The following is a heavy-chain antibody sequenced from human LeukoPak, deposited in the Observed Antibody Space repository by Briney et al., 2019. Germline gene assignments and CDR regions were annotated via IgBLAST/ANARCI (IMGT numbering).Heavy chain of an antibody. D-gene: IGHD1-26*01. J-gene: IGHJ5*02. V-gene: IGHV3-48*01. CDR3: ARGIVGATTENWFDP. CDR2: IDSDTYGNTI. Sequence: GGSLRLSCAASGFTLSSYSMNWVRQAPGKGLEWISYIDSDTYGNTIYYPHTVKGRFTISRDNAKNSLYLQMNSLRAEDTAVYYCARGIVGATTENWFDPWGQGTLVTVSS. CDR1: GFTLSSYS.